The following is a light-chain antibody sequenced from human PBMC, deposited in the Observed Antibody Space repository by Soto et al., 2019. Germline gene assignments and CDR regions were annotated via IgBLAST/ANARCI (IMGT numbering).Light chain of an antibody. Sequence: DIQMTQYTSTLSASIGDRVAITCRASDNIGTWVAWYQQKPGKAPKLLIYRASTLETGAPSRFAGSGSGTGFTLTITRLQPDDVATYYCQHYNSYSRTFGQGTKVDIK. J-gene: IGKJ1*01. CDR3: QHYNSYSRT. CDR1: DNIGTW. CDR2: RAS. V-gene: IGKV1-5*03.